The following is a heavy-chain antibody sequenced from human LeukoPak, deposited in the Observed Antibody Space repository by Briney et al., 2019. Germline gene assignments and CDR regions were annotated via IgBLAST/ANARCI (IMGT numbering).Heavy chain of an antibody. CDR1: GGSISSYY. CDR2: IYYSGST. V-gene: IGHV4-59*08. J-gene: IGHJ4*02. Sequence: SETLSLTCTVSGGSISSYYWSWVRQPPGKGLEWIGYIYYSGSTNYNPSLKSRVTISVDTSKNQFSLKLSSVTAADTAVYYCARTPYYYEGYFDYWGREPWSPSPQ. D-gene: IGHD3-22*01. CDR3: ARTPYYYEGYFDY.